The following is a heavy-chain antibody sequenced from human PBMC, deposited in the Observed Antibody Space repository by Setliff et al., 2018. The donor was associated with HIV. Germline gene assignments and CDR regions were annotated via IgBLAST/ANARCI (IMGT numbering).Heavy chain of an antibody. D-gene: IGHD2-2*01. J-gene: IGHJ1*01. CDR2: IKPDGSEK. CDR3: ASPSPYCTTASCPEYFLH. CDR1: GFTLSNYW. Sequence: GGSLRLSCAASGFTLSNYWMTWLRLAPGKGLEWVANIKPDGSEKNYVDSVKGRFTISRDNAKNSLHLQMHSLGADDTAIYYCASPSPYCTTASCPEYFLHWGQGTLVTV. V-gene: IGHV3-7*01.